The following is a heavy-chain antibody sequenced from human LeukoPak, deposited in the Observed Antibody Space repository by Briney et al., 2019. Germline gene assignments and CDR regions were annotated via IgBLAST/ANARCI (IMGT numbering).Heavy chain of an antibody. Sequence: SETLSLTCAVSGGSISSSNWWSWVRQPPGKGLEWIGEIYHSGSTNYNPSLKSRVTISVDKSKNQFSLKLSSVTAADTAVYYCASSDSSGYGLDYWGQGTLVTVSS. CDR3: ASSDSSGYGLDY. V-gene: IGHV4-4*02. J-gene: IGHJ4*02. CDR1: GGSISSSNW. CDR2: IYHSGST. D-gene: IGHD3-22*01.